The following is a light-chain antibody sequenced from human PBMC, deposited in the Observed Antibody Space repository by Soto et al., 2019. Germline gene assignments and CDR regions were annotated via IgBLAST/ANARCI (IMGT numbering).Light chain of an antibody. Sequence: DIQMTQSPSSLSASVGDRVTITCRASQIMSKYLNWYQQRQGKAPNLLIYAASSLQTGVPARFSGSGSGTDFTLTISSLQPEDFAIYYCQQTYNTPYTFGQGTKVEIK. J-gene: IGKJ2*01. CDR1: QIMSKY. V-gene: IGKV1-39*01. CDR3: QQTYNTPYT. CDR2: AAS.